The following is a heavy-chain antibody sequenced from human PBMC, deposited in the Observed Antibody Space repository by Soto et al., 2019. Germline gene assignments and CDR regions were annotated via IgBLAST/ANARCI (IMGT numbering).Heavy chain of an antibody. D-gene: IGHD1-26*01. CDR1: GFTVSSNY. V-gene: IGHV3-53*01. CDR3: AREWELPNYYGMDV. J-gene: IGHJ6*02. Sequence: EVQLVESXGGLIQPGGSLRLSCAASGFTVSSNYMSWVRQAPGKGLEWVSVIYSGGSTYYADSVKGRFTISRDNSKNTVHLQMNSLRAEDTAVYYCAREWELPNYYGMDVWGQGTTVTVSS. CDR2: IYSGGST.